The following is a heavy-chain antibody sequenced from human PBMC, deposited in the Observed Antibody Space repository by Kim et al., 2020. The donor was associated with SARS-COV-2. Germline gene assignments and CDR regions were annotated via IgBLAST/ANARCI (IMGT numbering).Heavy chain of an antibody. CDR2: IWYDGSNK. CDR3: ARDGKFGESSGVGP. J-gene: IGHJ5*02. CDR1: GFTFSSYG. V-gene: IGHV3-33*01. Sequence: GGSLRLSCAASGFTFSSYGMHWVRQAPGKGLEWVAVIWYDGSNKYYADSVKGRFTISRDNSKNTLYLQMNSLRAEDTAVYYCARDGKFGESSGVGPWGQGTLVTVSS. D-gene: IGHD3-10*01.